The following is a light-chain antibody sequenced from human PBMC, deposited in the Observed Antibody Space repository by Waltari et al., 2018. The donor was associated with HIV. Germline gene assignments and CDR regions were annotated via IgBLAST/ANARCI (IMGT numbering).Light chain of an antibody. CDR3: QQYDNRKT. CDR1: QSVSSN. J-gene: IGKJ1*01. Sequence: EIVMTQPPATLSLFPGERATLSCRASQSVSSNLAWYQLKPGQAPRLLIYGASTRATNIPARFSGSGSGTDFTLTISSLQSEDFAVYYCQQYDNRKTFGQGTKVEIK. CDR2: GAS. V-gene: IGKV3-15*01.